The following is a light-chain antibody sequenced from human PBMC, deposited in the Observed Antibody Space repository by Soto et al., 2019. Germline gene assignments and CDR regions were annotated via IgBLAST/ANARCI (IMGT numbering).Light chain of an antibody. CDR1: NIGSKN. CDR2: RDT. Sequence: SYELTQPLSVSVALGQTARITCGGNNIGSKNVHWYQLNPGQAPVLVIYRDTNRPSGIHERFSGSNSGNTATLAISRAQAGDDADYYCQVWDSSTVVFGGGTKLTVL. V-gene: IGLV3-9*01. CDR3: QVWDSSTVV. J-gene: IGLJ2*01.